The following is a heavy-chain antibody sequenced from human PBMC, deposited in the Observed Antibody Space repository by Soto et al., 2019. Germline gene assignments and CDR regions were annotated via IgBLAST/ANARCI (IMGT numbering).Heavy chain of an antibody. CDR2: IYYSGST. CDR1: GGSVSSGSYY. CDR3: ARARITMIVVTSFDY. J-gene: IGHJ4*02. Sequence: LSLTCTVSGGSVSSGSYYWSWIRQPPGKGLEWIGYIYYSGSTKYNPSLKSRVTISVDTSKNQFSLKPSSVTAADTAVYYCARARITMIVVTSFDYWGQGTLVTVSS. V-gene: IGHV4-61*01. D-gene: IGHD3-22*01.